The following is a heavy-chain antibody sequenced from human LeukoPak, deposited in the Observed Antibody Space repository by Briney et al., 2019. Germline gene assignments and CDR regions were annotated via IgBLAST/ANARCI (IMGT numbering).Heavy chain of an antibody. CDR2: ISGSGGST. J-gene: IGHJ5*02. V-gene: IGHV3-23*01. CDR1: GFTFDDYA. CDR3: AKARRIQLWLS. D-gene: IGHD5-18*01. Sequence: GGSLRLSCAASGFTFDDYAMSWVRQAPGKGLEWVSGISGSGGSTYYADSVKGRFTISRDNSKNTLYLQMISLRAEDTAVYYCAKARRIQLWLSWGQGTLVTVSS.